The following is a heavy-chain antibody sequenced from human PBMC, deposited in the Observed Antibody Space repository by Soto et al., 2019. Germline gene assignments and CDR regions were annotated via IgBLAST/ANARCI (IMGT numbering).Heavy chain of an antibody. V-gene: IGHV4-59*01. Sequence: PSETLSLTCTFSCGSIISYYWSWIRQPPGKGLEWIGYIYYSGSTNYNPSLKSRVTISVDTSKNQFSLKLSSVTAADTAVYYRARWGVRLYGMDVWGQGTTVTVSS. J-gene: IGHJ6*02. CDR3: ARWGVRLYGMDV. D-gene: IGHD3-16*01. CDR2: IYYSGST. CDR1: CGSIISYY.